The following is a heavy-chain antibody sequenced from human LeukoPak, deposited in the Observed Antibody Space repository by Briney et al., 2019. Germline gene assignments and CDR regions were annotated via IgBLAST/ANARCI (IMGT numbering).Heavy chain of an antibody. D-gene: IGHD4-17*01. J-gene: IGHJ4*02. Sequence: KSSETLSLTCAVSGGSISSGGYSWSWIRQPPGKGLEWIGYIYHSGSTYYNPSLKSRVTISVDRSKNQFSLKLSSVTAADTAVYFCAKHADDYGDNYFDYWGQGTLVTVSS. CDR1: GGSISSGGYS. CDR2: IYHSGST. V-gene: IGHV4-30-2*01. CDR3: AKHADDYGDNYFDY.